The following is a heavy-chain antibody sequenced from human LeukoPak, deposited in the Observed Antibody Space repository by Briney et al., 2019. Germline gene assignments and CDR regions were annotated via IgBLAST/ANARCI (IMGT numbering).Heavy chain of an antibody. D-gene: IGHD2-2*01. Sequence: PSQTLSLTCTVSGGSISSGGYYWSWIRQHPGKGLEWIGYIYYSGSTYYNPSLKSRVTISVDTSKNQFSLKLSFVTAADTAVYYCAREGSSDDNWFDPWGQGTLVTVSS. V-gene: IGHV4-31*03. J-gene: IGHJ5*02. CDR3: AREGSSDDNWFDP. CDR2: IYYSGST. CDR1: GGSISSGGYY.